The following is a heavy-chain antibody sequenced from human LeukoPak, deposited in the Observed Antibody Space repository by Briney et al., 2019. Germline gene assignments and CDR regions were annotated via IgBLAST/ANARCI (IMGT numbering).Heavy chain of an antibody. D-gene: IGHD6-6*01. J-gene: IGHJ4*02. CDR3: ARADSSSSRLDC. V-gene: IGHV3-21*01. Sequence: PGGSLRLSCAASGFTFSSYSMNWVRQAPGKGLAWVSSINSKSRYIYYADSLKGRFTISRDNGKNSVYLQMNSLRAEDTAVYFCARADSSSSRLDCWGQGTLVTVSS. CDR1: GFTFSSYS. CDR2: INSKSRYI.